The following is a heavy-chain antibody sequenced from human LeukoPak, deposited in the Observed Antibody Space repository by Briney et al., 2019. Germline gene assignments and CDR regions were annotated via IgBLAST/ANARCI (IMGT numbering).Heavy chain of an antibody. CDR2: IIGNGAST. CDR1: GFTVSSNY. D-gene: IGHD6-19*01. J-gene: IGHJ4*02. V-gene: IGHV3-23*01. Sequence: GGSLRLSCAASGFTVSSNYMSWVRQAPGKGLEWVSAIIGNGASTYYTDSVKGRFTISRDNSKNTLYLQMNSLRAEDTGVYYCAKRTCSGTTCYPLDSWGRGTLVTVSS. CDR3: AKRTCSGTTCYPLDS.